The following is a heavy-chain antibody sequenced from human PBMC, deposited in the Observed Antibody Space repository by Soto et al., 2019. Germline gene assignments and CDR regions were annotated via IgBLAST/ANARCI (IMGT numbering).Heavy chain of an antibody. V-gene: IGHV3-7*04. Sequence: EVQLVESGGGLVQPGGSLRVSCAASGFSFSTSWMTWARQAPGEGLEWVATMNHDGSERYYVDSVKGRFTISRDNAKNSLFRQMNSLTGEDTAVYYCARERGLDVWCQGTTVTVSS. CDR1: GFSFSTSW. CDR3: ARERGLDV. J-gene: IGHJ6*02. CDR2: MNHDGSER.